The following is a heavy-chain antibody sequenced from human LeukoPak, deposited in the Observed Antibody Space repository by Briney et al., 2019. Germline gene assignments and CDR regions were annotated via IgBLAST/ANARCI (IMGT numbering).Heavy chain of an antibody. CDR1: GYTFTGYY. CDR3: ARDRPYDYVWAKNPKAGEFDY. Sequence: ASVKVSCKASGYTFTGYYMHWVRQAPGQGLEWMGIINPSGGSTSYAQKFQGRVTMTRDMSTSTVYMELSSLRSEDTAVYYCARDRPYDYVWAKNPKAGEFDYWGQGTLVTVSS. V-gene: IGHV1-46*01. J-gene: IGHJ4*02. D-gene: IGHD3-16*01. CDR2: INPSGGST.